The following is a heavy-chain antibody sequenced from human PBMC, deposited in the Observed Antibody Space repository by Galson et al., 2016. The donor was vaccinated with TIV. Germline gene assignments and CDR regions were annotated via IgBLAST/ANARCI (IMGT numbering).Heavy chain of an antibody. V-gene: IGHV3-30*04. Sequence: SLRLSCAASGFTFSTFAIHWVRQAPGKGLEWVAVITYDGSGKYYAESVKGRFTISRDNSKKTVYLQVNSMGAEDTDVYYCARGRDYYDTSVYYLFDYWGQGTLVTVSS. CDR3: ARGRDYYDTSVYYLFDY. J-gene: IGHJ4*02. CDR1: GFTFSTFA. D-gene: IGHD3-22*01. CDR2: ITYDGSGK.